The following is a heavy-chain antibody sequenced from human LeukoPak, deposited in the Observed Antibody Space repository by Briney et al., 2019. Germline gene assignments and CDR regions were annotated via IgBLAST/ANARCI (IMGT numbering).Heavy chain of an antibody. CDR3: ATTSQLGSYNWFDP. CDR1: GASLSDYY. V-gene: IGHV4-34*01. D-gene: IGHD6-6*01. CDR2: IDHIGVT. Sequence: SETLSLTCAVYGASLSDYYWSWIRQPPGKGLEWIGEIDHIGVTKYNPSPKGRVTISRDTSKNQFSLDLTSVTAADTAVYYCATTSQLGSYNWFDPWGQGTLVTVSS. J-gene: IGHJ5*02.